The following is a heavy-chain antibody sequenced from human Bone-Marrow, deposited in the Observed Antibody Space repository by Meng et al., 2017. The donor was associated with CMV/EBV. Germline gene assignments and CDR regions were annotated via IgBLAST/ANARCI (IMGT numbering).Heavy chain of an antibody. CDR1: GFTFSDYY. D-gene: IGHD2/OR15-2a*01. CDR2: IDTDGTNM. V-gene: IGHV3-11*01. Sequence: LYCAASGFTFSDYYMPWIRQAPGKGLEWVSYIDTDGTNMRFADSVQGRFTVSRDNAKNSLYLQMNSLRADDTAVYYCARGGDYLRNWGQGTLVTVSS. J-gene: IGHJ4*02. CDR3: ARGGDYLRN.